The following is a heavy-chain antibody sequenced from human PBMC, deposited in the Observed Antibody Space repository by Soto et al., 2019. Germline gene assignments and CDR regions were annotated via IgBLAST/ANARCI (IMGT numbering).Heavy chain of an antibody. CDR1: GFTFSSYG. D-gene: IGHD4-17*01. CDR2: IWYDGSNK. Sequence: QVQLVESGGGVVQPGRSLRLSCAASGFTFSSYGMHWVRQAPGKGLEWVAVIWYDGSNKYYADSVKGRFTLSRDNSKNTLYLQMNSLRAEDTAVYYCARGGGPTAVLGYWGQGTLVTVSS. J-gene: IGHJ4*02. V-gene: IGHV3-33*01. CDR3: ARGGGPTAVLGY.